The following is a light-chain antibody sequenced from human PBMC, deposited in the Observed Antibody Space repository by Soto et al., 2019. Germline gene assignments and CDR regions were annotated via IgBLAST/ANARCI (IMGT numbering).Light chain of an antibody. V-gene: IGKV1-5*03. CDR2: KAS. J-gene: IGKJ1*01. CDR3: QHYNTYTWT. CDR1: QSITTY. Sequence: DIQMTQSPSTLSASIGDRVTITCRASQSITTYLAWYQQEPGKAPKLLIYKASSLGRGVPSRFSGSGSGTDFTLTISSLQPDDSATYYCQHYNTYTWTFGLGTKVDIK.